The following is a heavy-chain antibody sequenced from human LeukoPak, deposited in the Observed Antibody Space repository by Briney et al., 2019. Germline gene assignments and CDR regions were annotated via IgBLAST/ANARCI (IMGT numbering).Heavy chain of an antibody. Sequence: PGGSLGLSCAASGFTFNNYGIHWVRQAPGKGLEWVTFILFDASNKYYADSVKGRFTISRDDSKNTVYLQMNSLRPEDTALYYCAKGGSRGTYYFDYWGQGTLVTVSS. CDR3: AKGGSRGTYYFDY. D-gene: IGHD6-19*01. J-gene: IGHJ4*02. V-gene: IGHV3-30*02. CDR2: ILFDASNK. CDR1: GFTFNNYG.